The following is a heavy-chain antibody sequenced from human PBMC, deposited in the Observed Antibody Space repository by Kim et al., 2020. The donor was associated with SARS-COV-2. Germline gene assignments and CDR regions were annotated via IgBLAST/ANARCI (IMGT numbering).Heavy chain of an antibody. D-gene: IGHD3-22*01. CDR2: IKQDGSEK. V-gene: IGHV3-7*03. CDR3: ARVLQLVVVLSDAFDI. Sequence: GGSLRLSCAASGFTFSSYWMSWVRQAPGKGLEWVANIKQDGSEKYYVDSVKGRFTISRDNAKNSLYLQMNSLRAEDTAVYYCARVLQLVVVLSDAFDIWGQGTTVTVSS. CDR1: GFTFSSYW. J-gene: IGHJ3*02.